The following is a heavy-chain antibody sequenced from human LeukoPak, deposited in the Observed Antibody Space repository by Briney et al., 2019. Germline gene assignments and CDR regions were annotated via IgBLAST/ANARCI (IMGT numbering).Heavy chain of an antibody. CDR3: ARIRSYYFDH. D-gene: IGHD1-26*01. J-gene: IGHJ4*02. CDR2: IYYSGST. V-gene: IGHV4-59*11. CDR1: GGSISSHY. Sequence: PSETLSLTCTVSGGSISSHYWSWIRQPPGKGLEWIGYIYYSGSTNYNPSLKSRVTISVDTSKNQFSLKLSSVTAADTAVYYCARIRSYYFDHWGQGTLVTASS.